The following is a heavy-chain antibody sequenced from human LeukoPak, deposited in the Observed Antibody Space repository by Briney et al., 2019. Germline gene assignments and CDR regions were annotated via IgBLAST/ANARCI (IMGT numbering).Heavy chain of an antibody. CDR1: GFMFSRLG. Sequence: PGGSLRLSCTASGFMFSRLGMQWVRQAPGEGLEGGVMIWHDGSVEEYADSVKGRFTISRHNTQNTLYLQMDSLRDADTAVYYCAKEGDQFRGYLDAWGKGTTVTVSS. CDR3: AKEGDQFRGYLDA. J-gene: IGHJ6*03. V-gene: IGHV3-33*06. CDR2: IWHDGSVE. D-gene: IGHD3-16*01.